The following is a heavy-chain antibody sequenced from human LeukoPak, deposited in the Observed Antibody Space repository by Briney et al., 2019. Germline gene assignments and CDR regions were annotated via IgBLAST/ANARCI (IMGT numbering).Heavy chain of an antibody. V-gene: IGHV3-21*01. D-gene: IGHD3-22*01. CDR1: GFTFSSYG. CDR3: ARGGRTYYYDSSGYYSFDY. CDR2: ISSSSSYI. J-gene: IGHJ4*02. Sequence: GGSLRLSCAASGFTFSSYGMNWVRQAPGKGLEWVSSISSSSSYIYYADSVKGRFTISRDNAKNSLYLQMNSLRAEDTAVYYCARGGRTYYYDSSGYYSFDYWGQGTLVTVSS.